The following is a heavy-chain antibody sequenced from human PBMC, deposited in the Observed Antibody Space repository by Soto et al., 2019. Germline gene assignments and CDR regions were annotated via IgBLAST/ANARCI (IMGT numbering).Heavy chain of an antibody. CDR2: ISGSGGST. V-gene: IGHV3-23*01. D-gene: IGHD5-18*01. J-gene: IGHJ6*02. Sequence: GGSLRLSCAASGFTFSSYAMSWVRQAPGKGLEWVSAISGSGGSTYYADSVKGRFTISRDNSKNTLYLQMNSLRAEDTAVYYCAKRKTAMVTYYYYGMDVWGQGTTVTVSS. CDR1: GFTFSSYA. CDR3: AKRKTAMVTYYYYGMDV.